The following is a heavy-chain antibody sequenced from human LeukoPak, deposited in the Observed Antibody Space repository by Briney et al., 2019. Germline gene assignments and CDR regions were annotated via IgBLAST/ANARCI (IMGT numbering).Heavy chain of an antibody. V-gene: IGHV1-69*04. CDR2: IIPILGIA. J-gene: IGHJ5*02. Sequence: SVKVSCKASGGTFSSYAISWVRQAPGQGLEWMGRIIPILGIANYAQKFQGRVTITADKSTSTAYMELSSLRSEDTAVYYCARDPGNYGSGSYRTKNGFDPWGQGTLVTVSS. CDR3: ARDPGNYGSGSYRTKNGFDP. D-gene: IGHD3-10*01. CDR1: GGTFSSYA.